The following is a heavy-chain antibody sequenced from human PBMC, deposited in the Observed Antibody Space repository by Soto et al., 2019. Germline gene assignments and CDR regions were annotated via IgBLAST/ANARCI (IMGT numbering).Heavy chain of an antibody. J-gene: IGHJ3*02. V-gene: IGHV3-23*01. CDR3: AKLGYYGSGTPNDAFDI. CDR1: EFTFSSYA. Sequence: WSLRHSCTASEFTFSSYAMSWVRQTPVKLLEWVSAISGSGGSTYYADSVKGRFTISRDNSKNTLYLQMNSLRAEDTAVYYCAKLGYYGSGTPNDAFDIWGQGTMVTVSS. D-gene: IGHD3-10*01. CDR2: ISGSGGST.